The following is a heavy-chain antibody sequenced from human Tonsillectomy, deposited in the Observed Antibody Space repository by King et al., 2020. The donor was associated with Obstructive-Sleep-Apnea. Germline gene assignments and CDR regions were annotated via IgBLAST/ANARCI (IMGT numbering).Heavy chain of an antibody. D-gene: IGHD2-15*01. V-gene: IGHV4-39*07. J-gene: IGHJ4*02. CDR3: ARDIGHVPDY. Sequence: QLQESGPGLVKPSETLSLTCTVSGGSISSSSYYWGWIRQPPGKGLEWIGSIYYSGSTYYNPSLKSQVTISVDTSKNQFSLKLSSVTAADTAGYFCARDIGHVPDYWGQGTLVTVSS. CDR2: IYYSGST. CDR1: GGSISSSSYY.